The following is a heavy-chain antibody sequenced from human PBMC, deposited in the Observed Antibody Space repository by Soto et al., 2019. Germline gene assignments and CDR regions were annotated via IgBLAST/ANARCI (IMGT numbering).Heavy chain of an antibody. V-gene: IGHV1-69*04. CDR2: IIPILGIA. D-gene: IGHD3-10*01. J-gene: IGHJ4*02. CDR1: GGTFSSYT. CDR3: ATEEFGSQGIDY. Sequence: SVKVSCKASGGTFSSYTISWVRQAPGQGLEWMGRIIPILGIANYAQKFQCRVTITADKSTSTAYMELSSLRSEDTAVYYCATEEFGSQGIDYWGQGTLVTVSS.